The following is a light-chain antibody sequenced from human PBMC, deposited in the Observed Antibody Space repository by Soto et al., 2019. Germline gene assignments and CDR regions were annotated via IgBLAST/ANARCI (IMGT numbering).Light chain of an antibody. CDR2: DAS. CDR3: QQRSNWPLR. Sequence: EIVLTQSPATLSLSPWERATLSCRASQSVSSYLAWYQQKPGQAPRLLMSDASNRATGIPARFSGSGSGTDFTLPIRSLELEDFGAYYCQQRSNWPLRFGGGIKVDIK. CDR1: QSVSSY. J-gene: IGKJ4*02. V-gene: IGKV3-11*01.